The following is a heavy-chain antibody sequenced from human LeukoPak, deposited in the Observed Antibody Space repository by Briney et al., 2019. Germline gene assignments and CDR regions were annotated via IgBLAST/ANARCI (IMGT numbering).Heavy chain of an antibody. CDR3: VRGDYGDYTLFDY. D-gene: IGHD4-17*01. CDR1: GFTVSSNY. V-gene: IGHV3-53*01. J-gene: IGHJ4*02. Sequence: PGGSLRLSFAASGFTVSSNYMSWVRQAPGKGLEWVSVIYSGGSTYYADSVKGRFTISRDNSKNTLYLQMNSLRAEDTAVYYCVRGDYGDYTLFDYWGQGTLVTVSS. CDR2: IYSGGST.